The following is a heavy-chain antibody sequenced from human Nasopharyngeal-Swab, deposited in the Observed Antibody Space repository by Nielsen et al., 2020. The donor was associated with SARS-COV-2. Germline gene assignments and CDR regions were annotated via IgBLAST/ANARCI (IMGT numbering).Heavy chain of an antibody. V-gene: IGHV3-30*18. CDR3: AKGRVTIFGVVIIDYYYYMDV. CDR1: GFTFSSYG. D-gene: IGHD3-3*01. Sequence: GESLKISCAASGFTFSSYGMHWVRQAPGKGLKWVAVISYDGNYKYYADSVQGRFTVSRDNSKNTLFLQMNSLRAEDTAVYYCAKGRVTIFGVVIIDYYYYMDVWGKGTTVTVSS. J-gene: IGHJ6*03. CDR2: ISYDGNYK.